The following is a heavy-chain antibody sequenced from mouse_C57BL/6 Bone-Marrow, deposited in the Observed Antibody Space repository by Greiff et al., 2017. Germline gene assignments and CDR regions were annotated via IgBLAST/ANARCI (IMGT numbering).Heavy chain of an antibody. Sequence: QVQLQQPGAELVKPGASVKLSCKASGYTFTSYWMHWVKQRPGQGLEWIGMIHPNSGSTNYNEKFKSKATLTVDKSSSTAYMQLSSLTSEDSAVYYCARGGTTVVAYYDMDDWGQGTSVTVAT. V-gene: IGHV1-64*01. CDR3: ARGGTTVVAYYDMDD. CDR2: IHPNSGST. CDR1: GYTFTSYW. D-gene: IGHD1-1*01. J-gene: IGHJ4*01.